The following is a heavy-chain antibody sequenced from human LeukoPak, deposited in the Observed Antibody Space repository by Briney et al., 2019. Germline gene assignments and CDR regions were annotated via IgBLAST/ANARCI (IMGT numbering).Heavy chain of an antibody. CDR3: AKVKKELLRGDAFDI. CDR1: GFTFSSYS. J-gene: IGHJ3*02. Sequence: PGGSLRLSCAASGFTFSSYSMNWVRQAPGKGLEWVSAISGSGGSTYYAGSVKGRFTISRDNSKNTLYLQTNSLRAEDTAVYYCAKVKKELLRGDAFDIWGQGTMVTVSS. V-gene: IGHV3-23*01. CDR2: ISGSGGST. D-gene: IGHD1-26*01.